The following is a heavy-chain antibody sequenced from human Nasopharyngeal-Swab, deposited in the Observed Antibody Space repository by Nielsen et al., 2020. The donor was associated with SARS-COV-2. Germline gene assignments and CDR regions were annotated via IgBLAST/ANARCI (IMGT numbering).Heavy chain of an antibody. D-gene: IGHD3-10*01. CDR3: ARDAGSNYYGSGSYYNSFLSANYDYVWGSYRGGAFDI. V-gene: IGHV1-18*01. J-gene: IGHJ3*02. CDR2: ISAYNGNT. Sequence: WVRQAPGQGLEWMGWISAYNGNTNYAQKLQGRVTMTTDTSTSTAYMELRSLRSDDTAVYYCARDAGSNYYGSGSYYNSFLSANYDYVWGSYRGGAFDIWGQGTMVTVSS.